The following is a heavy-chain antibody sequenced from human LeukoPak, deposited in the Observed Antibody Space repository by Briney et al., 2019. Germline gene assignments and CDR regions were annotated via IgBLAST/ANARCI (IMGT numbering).Heavy chain of an antibody. CDR1: GGSISSYY. J-gene: IGHJ4*02. CDR3: ATSIAVGFDY. Sequence: PSETLSLTCTVSGGSISSYYWSWIRQPPGKGLEWIGYIYYSGSTNYNPSLKSRVTISVDTSKNQFSLKLSSVTAADTAVYYCATSIAVGFDYWGQGTLVTVSS. V-gene: IGHV4-59*01. CDR2: IYYSGST. D-gene: IGHD6-19*01.